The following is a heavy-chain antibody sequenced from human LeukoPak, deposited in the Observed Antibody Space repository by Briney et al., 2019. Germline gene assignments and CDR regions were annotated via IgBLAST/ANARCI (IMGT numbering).Heavy chain of an antibody. CDR1: EFTFSSHS. CDR3: ARSLKVSAALDVFDI. D-gene: IGHD2-2*01. CDR2: ISRSGGSI. V-gene: IGHV3-21*01. J-gene: IGHJ3*02. Sequence: GGSLRLSCAASEFTFSSHSMNWVRQAPGKGLEWVSSISRSGGSIYYADSLKGRFTISRDNAKYSLYLQMNSLRAEDTAVYFCARSLKVSAALDVFDIWGQGTMVTVSS.